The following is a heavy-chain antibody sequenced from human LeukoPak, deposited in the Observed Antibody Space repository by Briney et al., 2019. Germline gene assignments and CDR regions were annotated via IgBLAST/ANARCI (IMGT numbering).Heavy chain of an antibody. Sequence: ASVKVSCKASGYTFTSYGISWVRQAPGQGLEWMGWISAYNSNTNYAQKLQGRVTMTTDTSTSTAYMELRSLRSDDTAVYYCARDPRGGYSSSSGELDYWGQGTLVTVSS. D-gene: IGHD6-6*01. CDR2: ISAYNSNT. V-gene: IGHV1-18*01. CDR3: ARDPRGGYSSSSGELDY. J-gene: IGHJ4*02. CDR1: GYTFTSYG.